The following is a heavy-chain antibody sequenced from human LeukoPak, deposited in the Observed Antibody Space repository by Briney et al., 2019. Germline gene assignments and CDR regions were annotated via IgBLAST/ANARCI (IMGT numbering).Heavy chain of an antibody. CDR3: VRIVVALTYYYYMDV. J-gene: IGHJ6*03. CDR2: IYYSGTT. Sequence: PSETLSLTCTVSGGSISSSSYYWGWIRQPPGKGLEWLGSIYYSGTTYYNPSLKSRVTISVDTSKNQFSLKLSSVTAADTAAYYCVRIVVALTYYYYMDVWGKGATVTVSS. D-gene: IGHD3-22*01. V-gene: IGHV4-39*01. CDR1: GGSISSSSYY.